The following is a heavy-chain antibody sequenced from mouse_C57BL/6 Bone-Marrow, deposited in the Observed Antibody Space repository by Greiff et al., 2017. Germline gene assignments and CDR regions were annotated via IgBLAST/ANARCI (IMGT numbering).Heavy chain of an antibody. CDR2: IYPGSGNT. D-gene: IGHD3-3*01. V-gene: IGHV1-76*01. J-gene: IGHJ2*01. CDR1: GYNFTDYY. Sequence: QVQLQQSGAELVRPGASVKLSCKASGYNFTDYYINWVKQRPGQGLEWIARIYPGSGNTYYNETFKGKAPLTAEKSSSTAYMQLSSLTSEDSAVYFCARGTRYFCYWGQGTTLTVSS. CDR3: ARGTRYFCY.